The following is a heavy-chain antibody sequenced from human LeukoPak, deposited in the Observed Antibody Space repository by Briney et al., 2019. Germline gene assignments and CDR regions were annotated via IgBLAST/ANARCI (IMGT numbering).Heavy chain of an antibody. CDR3: ARDLLVAVAVDYYYYGMDV. J-gene: IGHJ6*02. Sequence: ASVTVSCKASGYTLTGYYMHWVRQAPGQGLEWMGWINPNSGGTNYAQKFQGRVTMTRDTSISTAYMELSRLRSDDTAVYYCARDLLVAVAVDYYYYGMDVWGQGTTVTVSS. V-gene: IGHV1-2*02. CDR1: GYTLTGYY. D-gene: IGHD6-19*01. CDR2: INPNSGGT.